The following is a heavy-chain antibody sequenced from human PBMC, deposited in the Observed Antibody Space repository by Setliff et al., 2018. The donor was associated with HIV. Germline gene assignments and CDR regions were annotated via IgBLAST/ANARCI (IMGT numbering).Heavy chain of an antibody. J-gene: IGHJ4*02. V-gene: IGHV3-7*01. CDR3: ARDHQFYDICDY. CDR1: GFTFSNYS. Sequence: GGSLRLSCAASGFTFSNYSMNWVRQTPGKGLEWVANIKQDGSEKYYVDSVKGRFTISRDNAKNSLFLQMNSLRAEDTAVYYCARDHQFYDICDYWGQGTLVTVSS. D-gene: IGHD3-9*01. CDR2: IKQDGSEK.